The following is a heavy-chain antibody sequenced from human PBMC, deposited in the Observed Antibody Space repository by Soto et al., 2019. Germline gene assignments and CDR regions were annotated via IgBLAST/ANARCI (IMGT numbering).Heavy chain of an antibody. CDR3: ASGAYSYGYEYFDY. Sequence: QVQLVESGGGVVQPGRSLRLSRAASGFTFSSYAMHWVRQAPGKGLEWVAVISYDGSNKYYADSVKGRFTISRDNSKNTLYLQMNSLRAEDTAVYYCASGAYSYGYEYFDYWGQGTLVTVSS. V-gene: IGHV3-30-3*01. J-gene: IGHJ4*02. CDR2: ISYDGSNK. CDR1: GFTFSSYA. D-gene: IGHD5-18*01.